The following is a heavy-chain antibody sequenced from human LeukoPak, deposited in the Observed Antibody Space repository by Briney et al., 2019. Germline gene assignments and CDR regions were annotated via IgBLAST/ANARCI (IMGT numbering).Heavy chain of an antibody. J-gene: IGHJ6*02. CDR2: IYPGDSDT. V-gene: IGHV5-51*01. Sequence: GESLKISCKRSGYSFTNYWIGLVRQMPGNNLEWMGIIYPGDSDTRYSTSFQGQVTISADKSISTAYLQWSSLKASDTAMYYCARHFHDYYYYGMDVWGQGTTVTVSS. CDR1: GYSFTNYW. CDR3: ARHFHDYYYYGMDV.